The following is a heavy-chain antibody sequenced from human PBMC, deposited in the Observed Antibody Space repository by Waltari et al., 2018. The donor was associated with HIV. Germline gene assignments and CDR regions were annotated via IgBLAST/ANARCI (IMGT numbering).Heavy chain of an antibody. V-gene: IGHV4-39*02. CDR1: GGSISSRSYD. CDR2: VYYSGGT. D-gene: IGHD3-22*01. J-gene: IGHJ4*02. Sequence: QLQLQESGPGLVKPSETLSLTCTVSGGSISSRSYDWGWIRQPPGKGLEWIGSVYYSGGTYYNPSLWSRVTISIDTSKNHFSLRLSSVTAADTAVYFCVRDNTSGYLFDYWGQGTLVTVSS. CDR3: VRDNTSGYLFDY.